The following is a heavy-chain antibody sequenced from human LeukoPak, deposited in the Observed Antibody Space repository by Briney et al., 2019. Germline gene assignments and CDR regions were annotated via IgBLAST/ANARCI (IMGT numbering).Heavy chain of an antibody. CDR3: ARGGYYDSSGYYYRQAFDI. Sequence: GASVKVSCKASGYTFTSYYTHWVRQAPAQGLEWMGIINPSGGSTSYAQKFQGRVTMTRDTSTSTVYMELCSLRSEDTAVYYCARGGYYDSSGYYYRQAFDIWGQGTMVTVSS. CDR1: GYTFTSYY. V-gene: IGHV1-46*01. J-gene: IGHJ3*02. D-gene: IGHD3-22*01. CDR2: INPSGGST.